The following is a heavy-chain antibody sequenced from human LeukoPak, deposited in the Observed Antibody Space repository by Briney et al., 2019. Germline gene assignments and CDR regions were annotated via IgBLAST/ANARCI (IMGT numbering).Heavy chain of an antibody. J-gene: IGHJ4*02. D-gene: IGHD3-22*01. CDR3: ARFSSYYYDSSGYYHQTLDY. Sequence: SETLSLTCTASGGSISSYYWSWIRQPPGKGLEWIGYIYYSGSTNYNPSLKSRVTISVDTSKNQFSLKLSSVTSADTAVYYCARFSSYYYDSSGYYHQTLDYWGQGTLVTVSS. CDR2: IYYSGST. CDR1: GGSISSYY. V-gene: IGHV4-59*01.